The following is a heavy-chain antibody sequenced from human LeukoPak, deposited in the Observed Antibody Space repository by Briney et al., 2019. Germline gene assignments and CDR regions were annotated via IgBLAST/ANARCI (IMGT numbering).Heavy chain of an antibody. CDR3: AKRWDYDFWSGYPPRDWFDP. CDR2: ISGSGGST. Sequence: GESLKISCAASGFTFSSYAMSWVRQAPGKGLEWVSAISGSGGSTYYADSVKGRFTISRDNSKNTLYLQMNSLRAEDTAVYYCAKRWDYDFWSGYPPRDWFDPWGQGTLVTVSS. CDR1: GFTFSSYA. V-gene: IGHV3-23*01. D-gene: IGHD3-3*01. J-gene: IGHJ5*02.